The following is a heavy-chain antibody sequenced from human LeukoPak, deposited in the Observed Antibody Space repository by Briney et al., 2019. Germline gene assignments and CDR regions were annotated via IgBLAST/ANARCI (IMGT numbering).Heavy chain of an antibody. CDR3: ARGGWELELDF. D-gene: IGHD1-26*01. V-gene: IGHV4-59*01. J-gene: IGHJ4*02. CDR2: IYTSGST. CDR1: GGSISNYY. Sequence: SETLSLTCTVTGGSISNYYWSWIRQPPGKGLEWIGYIYTSGSTNCSPSLKSRVTMSVDTSKNRFSLKLSSVTAADTAVYYCARGGWELELDFWGQGILVTVSS.